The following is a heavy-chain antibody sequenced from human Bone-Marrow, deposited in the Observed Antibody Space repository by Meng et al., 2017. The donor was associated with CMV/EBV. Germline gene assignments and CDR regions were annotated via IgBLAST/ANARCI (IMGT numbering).Heavy chain of an antibody. V-gene: IGHV1-2*02. CDR1: GYRFTGYY. Sequence: ASVKVSCKASGYRFTGYYMHWVRQAPGQGLEWMGWINPNSGGTNYAQKFQGRVTMTRDTSISTAHMGLSRLRSDDTAVYYCARRRYDYGDSRWFDPWGQGTLVTVSS. CDR3: ARRRYDYGDSRWFDP. CDR2: INPNSGGT. D-gene: IGHD4-17*01. J-gene: IGHJ5*02.